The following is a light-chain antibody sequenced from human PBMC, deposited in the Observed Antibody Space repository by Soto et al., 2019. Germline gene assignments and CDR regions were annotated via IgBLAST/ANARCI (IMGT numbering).Light chain of an antibody. V-gene: IGLV2-14*01. CDR1: SSDIGVYNY. CDR3: CSYAGSSLYV. Sequence: QSALTQPASVSGSPGQSITITCTGTSSDIGVYNYVSWYQQHPGKAPKLVICEVSNRPSGVSSRFSGSKSGNTASLTISGLRTEDEADYYCCSYAGSSLYVFGTGTKVTVL. CDR2: EVS. J-gene: IGLJ1*01.